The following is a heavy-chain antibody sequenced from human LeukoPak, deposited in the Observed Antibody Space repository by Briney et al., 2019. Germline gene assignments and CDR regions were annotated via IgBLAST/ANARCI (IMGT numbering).Heavy chain of an antibody. CDR1: GYTFTNYD. V-gene: IGHV1-2*04. Sequence: ASVKVSCKTSGYTFTNYDINWVRQAPGQGLEWMGWINPNSGGTNYAQKFQGWVTMTRDTSISTAYMELSRLRSDDTAVYYCARGYSYGYIIDYWGQGTLVTVSS. D-gene: IGHD5-18*01. J-gene: IGHJ4*02. CDR3: ARGYSYGYIIDY. CDR2: INPNSGGT.